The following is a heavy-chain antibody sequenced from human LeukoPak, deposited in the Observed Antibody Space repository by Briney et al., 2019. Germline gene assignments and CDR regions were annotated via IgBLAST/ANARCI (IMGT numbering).Heavy chain of an antibody. CDR3: ARVGGSSRSPFDY. CDR2: IYSGGST. J-gene: IGHJ4*02. Sequence: GGSLRLSCAASGFTVSSNYMSWVRQAPGKGLEWVPVIYSGGSTYYADSVKGRFTISRDNSKNTLYLQMNSLRAEDTAVYYCARVGGSSRSPFDYWGQGTLVTVSS. V-gene: IGHV3-66*02. D-gene: IGHD6-13*01. CDR1: GFTVSSNY.